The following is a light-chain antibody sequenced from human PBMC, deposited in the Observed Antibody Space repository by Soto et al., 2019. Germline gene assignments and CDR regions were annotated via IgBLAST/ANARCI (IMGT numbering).Light chain of an antibody. CDR3: QQYDSSPRT. J-gene: IGKJ4*01. CDR2: GAS. CDR1: QSVSSSY. Sequence: EIVLTQSPGTLSLSPGERATLSCRASQSVSSSYLAWYQHKPGQAPRLLIYGASSRATGIPDRFSGSGSGTDFTLTISRLEPEDFAVYYCQQYDSSPRTFGGGTKGEIK. V-gene: IGKV3-20*01.